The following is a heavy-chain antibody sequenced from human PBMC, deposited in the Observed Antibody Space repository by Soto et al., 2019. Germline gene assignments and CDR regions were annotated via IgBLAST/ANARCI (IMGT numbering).Heavy chain of an antibody. CDR1: GGSISSSSYY. CDR2: IYYSGST. Sequence: PSETLSLTCTVSGGSISSSSYYWGWIRQPPGKGLEWIGSIYYSGSTYYNPSLKSRVTISVDTSKNQFSLKLSSVTAADTAVYYCARQRLVGATAVSWFDPWGQGTLVTVSS. CDR3: ARQRLVGATAVSWFDP. D-gene: IGHD1-26*01. V-gene: IGHV4-39*01. J-gene: IGHJ5*02.